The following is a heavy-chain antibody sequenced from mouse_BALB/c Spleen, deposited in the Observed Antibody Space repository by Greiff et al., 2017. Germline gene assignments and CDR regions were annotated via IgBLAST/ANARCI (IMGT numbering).Heavy chain of an antibody. D-gene: IGHD3-2*02. CDR2: IWRGGST. V-gene: IGHV2-5-1*01. J-gene: IGHJ4*01. Sequence: VKLMESGPSLVQPSQSLSITCTVSGFSLTSYGVHWVRQSPGKGLEWLGVIWRGGSTDYNAAFMSRLSITKDNSKSQVFFKMNSLQADDTAIYYCAKAGGFYAMDYWGQGTSVTVSS. CDR1: GFSLTSYG. CDR3: AKAGGFYAMDY.